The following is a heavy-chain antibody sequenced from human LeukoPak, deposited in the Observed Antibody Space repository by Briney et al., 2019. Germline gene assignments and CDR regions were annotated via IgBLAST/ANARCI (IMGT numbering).Heavy chain of an antibody. V-gene: IGHV4-39*01. J-gene: IGHJ3*02. D-gene: IGHD3-22*01. CDR3: ARQTMIVVVITSFSPDAFDI. Sequence: SETLSLTCTVSGGSISSSSYYWGWIRQPPGKGLEWIGSIYYSGSTYYNPSLKSRVTISVDTSKNQFSLKLSSVTAADTAVHYCARQTMIVVVITSFSPDAFDIWGQGTMVTVSS. CDR2: IYYSGST. CDR1: GGSISSSSYY.